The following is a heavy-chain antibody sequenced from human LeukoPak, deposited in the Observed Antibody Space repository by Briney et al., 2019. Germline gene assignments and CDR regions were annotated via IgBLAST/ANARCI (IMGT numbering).Heavy chain of an antibody. D-gene: IGHD2-2*01. J-gene: IGHJ5*02. CDR1: GFTFSSYL. Sequence: GGSLRLSRAASGFTFSSYLMHWVRPAPGKGLVWVLRIDSDGRSTHYADSVKGRFTLSSEKAKNTLYLQMNSLRAEDTAVYCCARGCSSTSCYERNNWFYPWGQGTLVTVSS. V-gene: IGHV3-74*01. CDR3: ARGCSSTSCYERNNWFYP. CDR2: IDSDGRST.